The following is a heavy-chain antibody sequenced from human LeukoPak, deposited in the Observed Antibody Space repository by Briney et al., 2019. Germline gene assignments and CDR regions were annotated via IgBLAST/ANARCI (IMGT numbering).Heavy chain of an antibody. Sequence: GSLRLSCAASGFTFSSYSMNWVRQAPGKGLEWVSSISSSSSYIYYADSVKGRFTISRDNAKNSLYLQMNSLRAEDTAVYYCARDRNYYDSSGYYDDAFDIWGQGTMVTVSS. J-gene: IGHJ3*02. D-gene: IGHD3-22*01. CDR3: ARDRNYYDSSGYYDDAFDI. V-gene: IGHV3-21*06. CDR2: ISSSSSYI. CDR1: GFTFSSYS.